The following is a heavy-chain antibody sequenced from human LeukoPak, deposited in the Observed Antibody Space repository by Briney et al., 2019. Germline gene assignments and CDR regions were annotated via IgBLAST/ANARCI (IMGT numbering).Heavy chain of an antibody. D-gene: IGHD1-26*01. V-gene: IGHV3-7*01. J-gene: IGHJ3*02. CDR1: GLIFNSYW. CDR3: ARQETSSYNGAFDI. Sequence: GGSLRLSCAASGLIFNSYWMSWVRQAPGKGLEWVANIKKDGSEKYYVDSVKGRFTISRDNAKNSLYLQMNSLRADDTAVCYCARQETSSYNGAFDIWGQGTMVTVSS. CDR2: IKKDGSEK.